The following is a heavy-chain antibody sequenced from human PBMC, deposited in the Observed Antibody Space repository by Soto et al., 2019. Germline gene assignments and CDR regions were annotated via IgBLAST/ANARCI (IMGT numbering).Heavy chain of an antibody. CDR3: SSSAMPIAAAGEGGF. CDR2: ISGSGCST. J-gene: IGHJ4*02. Sequence: GGSLRLSCAASGFTFSSYAMSWVRQAPGKGLEWVSAISGSGCSTYYANSVKGRFTISRDNSKNTLYLQMNRLRAEDTALYYGSSSAMPIAAAGEGGFGGQGNLVTVS. V-gene: IGHV3-23*01. D-gene: IGHD6-13*01. CDR1: GFTFSSYA.